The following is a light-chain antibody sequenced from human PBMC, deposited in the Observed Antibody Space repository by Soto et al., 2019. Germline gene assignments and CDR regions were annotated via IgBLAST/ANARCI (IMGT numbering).Light chain of an antibody. J-gene: IGKJ3*01. CDR1: QSVSSNY. CDR3: QQYGSSPLFA. Sequence: EIVLTQSPGTLSLSPGERATLSCRASQSVSSNYLAWYQQKPGQAPRLLIYGASSRATGIPDRFSGSGSGTDFTHTISSLEPEDFAVYYCQQYGSSPLFAFGPGTEVDLK. CDR2: GAS. V-gene: IGKV3-20*01.